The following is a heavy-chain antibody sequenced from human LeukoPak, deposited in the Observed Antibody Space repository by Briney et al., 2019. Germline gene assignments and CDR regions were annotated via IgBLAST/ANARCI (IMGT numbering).Heavy chain of an antibody. CDR3: ARVGSDWNDVRYNWFDP. CDR1: GCSISSGDYS. D-gene: IGHD1-1*01. CDR2: IFQSGST. Sequence: PSQTLSLTCAVSGCSISSGDYSWSWIRQPPGKGLEWVGYIFQSGSTYYNPSLKSRVTISVDRSKNQFSLKLSSVTAADTAVYYCARVGSDWNDVRYNWFDPWGQGTLVTVSS. V-gene: IGHV4-30-2*01. J-gene: IGHJ5*02.